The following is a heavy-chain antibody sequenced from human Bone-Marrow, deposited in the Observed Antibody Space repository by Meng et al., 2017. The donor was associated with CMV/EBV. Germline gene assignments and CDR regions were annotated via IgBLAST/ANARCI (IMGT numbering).Heavy chain of an antibody. CDR2: INWNGGST. J-gene: IGHJ4*02. D-gene: IGHD6-13*01. CDR3: AKGDPIAAAGTD. V-gene: IGHV3-20*04. CDR1: GFTFDDYG. Sequence: GGSLRLSCAASGFTFDDYGMSWVRQAPGKGLEWVSGINWNGGSTGYADSVKGRFTISRDNAKNSLYLQMNSLRAEDTAVYYCAKGDPIAAAGTDWGQGTLVTVSS.